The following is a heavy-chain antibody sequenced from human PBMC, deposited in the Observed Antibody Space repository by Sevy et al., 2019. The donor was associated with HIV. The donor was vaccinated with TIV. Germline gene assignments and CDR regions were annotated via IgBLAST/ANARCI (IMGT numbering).Heavy chain of an antibody. D-gene: IGHD1-7*01. Sequence: GGSLRLSCAASGFTFSKYWMGWVRQAPGKGLEWVANIKQDEGKKYYVDSVKGRFTISRDNAKNSLYLQMNSLRAEDTAVYFCARDDGNYYVHYWGQGTLVTVSS. CDR3: ARDDGNYYVHY. CDR2: IKQDEGKK. V-gene: IGHV3-7*01. J-gene: IGHJ4*02. CDR1: GFTFSKYW.